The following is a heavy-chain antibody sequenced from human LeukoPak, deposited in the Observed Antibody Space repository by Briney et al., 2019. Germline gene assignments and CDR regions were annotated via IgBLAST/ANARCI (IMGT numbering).Heavy chain of an antibody. CDR3: ARARSGSYRDAFDI. CDR2: INPNSGGT. CDR1: GGTFSSYA. V-gene: IGHV1-2*02. J-gene: IGHJ3*02. D-gene: IGHD1-26*01. Sequence: GASVKVSCKASGGTFSSYAISWVRQAPGQGLEWMGWINPNSGGTNYAQKFQGRVTMTRDTSISTAYMELSRLRSDDTAVYYCARARSGSYRDAFDIWGQGTMVTVSS.